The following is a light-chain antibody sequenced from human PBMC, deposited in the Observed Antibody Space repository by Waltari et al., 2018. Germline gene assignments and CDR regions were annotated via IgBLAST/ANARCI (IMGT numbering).Light chain of an antibody. V-gene: IGKV3-20*01. CDR1: QSVNTY. Sequence: EIVLTQSPGSLSLSPGERATLACRASQSVNTYLAWYQQKPDQAPRLLIYAASTRAAGISDLFSGSGSGTDFSLTISRLEAEDFAVYYCQHHVRLPATFGQGTKVEIK. J-gene: IGKJ1*01. CDR3: QHHVRLPAT. CDR2: AAS.